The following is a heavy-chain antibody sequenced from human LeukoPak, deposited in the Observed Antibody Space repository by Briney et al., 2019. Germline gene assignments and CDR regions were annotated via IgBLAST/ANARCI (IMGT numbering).Heavy chain of an antibody. CDR3: AKLAAAGKHPFDY. D-gene: IGHD6-13*01. V-gene: IGHV3-33*03. J-gene: IGHJ4*02. CDR1: GFTFSSYG. CDR2: IWYDGSNK. Sequence: PGGSLRLSCAASGFTFSSYGMHWVRQAPGKGLEWVAVIWYDGSNKYCADSVKGRFTISRDNAKNSLNLQMNSLRAEDTALYYCAKLAAAGKHPFDYWGQGTLVTVSS.